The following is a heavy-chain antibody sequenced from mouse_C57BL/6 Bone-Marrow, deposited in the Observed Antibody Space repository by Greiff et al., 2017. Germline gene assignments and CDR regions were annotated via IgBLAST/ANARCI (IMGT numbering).Heavy chain of an antibody. V-gene: IGHV1-69*01. CDR1: GYTFTSYW. D-gene: IGHD2-1*01. J-gene: IGHJ2*01. Sequence: QVQLKQPGAELVMPGASVKLSCKASGYTFTSYWMHWVKQRPGQGLEWIGEIDPSDSYTNYNQKFKGKSTLTVDKSSSTASMQLSSLTSEDSAVYYCARLGNPYYFDYWGQGTTLTVSS. CDR3: ARLGNPYYFDY. CDR2: IDPSDSYT.